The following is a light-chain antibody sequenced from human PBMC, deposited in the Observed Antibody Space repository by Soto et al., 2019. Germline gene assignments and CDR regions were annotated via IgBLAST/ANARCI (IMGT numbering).Light chain of an antibody. CDR2: EGS. CDR3: CSYAGSSTFV. J-gene: IGLJ1*01. Sequence: QSALTQPASVSGSPGQSITISFTGTSSDVGSYNLVSWYQQHPGKAPKLMIYEGSKRPSGVSNRFSGSKSGNTASLTIYGLHAEDEADYYCCSYAGSSTFVFGTGTKLTVL. CDR1: SSDVGSYNL. V-gene: IGLV2-23*01.